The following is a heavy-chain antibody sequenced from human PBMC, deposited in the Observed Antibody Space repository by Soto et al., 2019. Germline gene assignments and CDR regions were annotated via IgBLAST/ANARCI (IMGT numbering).Heavy chain of an antibody. CDR1: GFTFRSFA. V-gene: IGHV3-23*01. J-gene: IGHJ6*02. D-gene: IGHD6-19*01. Sequence: EVQLLESGGGMVQPGGSLRLCCVASGFTFRSFAINWVRQAPGKGLEWVSSISGSGGGLNYADSVKGRFTISRDNSNNMVFLQMNSLRGGDTAVYYCAKGRSSGWTRDGTDVRGPGTTVNVPS. CDR2: ISGSGGGL. CDR3: AKGRSSGWTRDGTDV.